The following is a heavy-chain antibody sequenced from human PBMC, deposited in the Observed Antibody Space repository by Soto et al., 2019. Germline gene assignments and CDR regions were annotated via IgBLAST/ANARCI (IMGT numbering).Heavy chain of an antibody. J-gene: IGHJ6*02. CDR3: ARDTRYCISTSCREVYYYYGMDV. D-gene: IGHD2-2*01. CDR2: IWYDGSNK. Sequence: QVQLVESGGGVVQPGRSLRLSCAASGFTFSSYGMHWVRQAPGKGLEWVAVIWYDGSNKYYADSVKGRFTISRDNSKNTLYLQMNSLRAEDTAVYYCARDTRYCISTSCREVYYYYGMDVWGQGTTVTVSS. V-gene: IGHV3-33*01. CDR1: GFTFSSYG.